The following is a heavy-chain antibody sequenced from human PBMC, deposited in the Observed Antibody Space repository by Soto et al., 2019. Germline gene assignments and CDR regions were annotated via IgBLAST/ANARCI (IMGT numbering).Heavy chain of an antibody. CDR1: GFTFSSYA. Sequence: GGSLRLSCAASGFTFSSYAMSWVRQAPGKGLEWVSAISGSGGSTYYADSVKGRFTISRDNSKNTLYLQMNSLRAEDTAVYYCAKDPGDYYDSSGYYAPEYFQHWGQGTLVTVSS. J-gene: IGHJ1*01. V-gene: IGHV3-23*01. CDR2: ISGSGGST. D-gene: IGHD3-22*01. CDR3: AKDPGDYYDSSGYYAPEYFQH.